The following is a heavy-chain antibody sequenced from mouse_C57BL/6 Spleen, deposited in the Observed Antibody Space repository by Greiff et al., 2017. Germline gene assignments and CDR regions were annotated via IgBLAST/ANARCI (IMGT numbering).Heavy chain of an antibody. CDR3: ARILLKKYFDV. J-gene: IGHJ1*03. V-gene: IGHV1-59*01. D-gene: IGHD1-3*01. CDR1: GYTFTSYW. CDR2: IDPSDSYT. Sequence: VQLQQPGAELVRPGTSVKLSCKASGYTFTSYWMHWVKQRPGQGLEWIGVIDPSDSYTNYNQKFKGKATLTVDTSSSTAYMQLSSLTSEDSAVYYCARILLKKYFDVWGTGTTVTVSS.